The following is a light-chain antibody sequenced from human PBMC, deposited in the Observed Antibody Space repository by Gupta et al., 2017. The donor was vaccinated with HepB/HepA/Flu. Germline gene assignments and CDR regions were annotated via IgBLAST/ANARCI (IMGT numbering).Light chain of an antibody. V-gene: IGKV3-15*01. Sequence: EIVMTQSPATLSVSQGERATLSCRASQSVGSSLAWYQQKPGQGPRLLIYGASTRATGIPARFSGSGSGTEFTLTISSLQSEDFAVYSCLQYNNWPLTFGGGTKVEIK. J-gene: IGKJ4*01. CDR3: LQYNNWPLT. CDR1: QSVGSS. CDR2: GAS.